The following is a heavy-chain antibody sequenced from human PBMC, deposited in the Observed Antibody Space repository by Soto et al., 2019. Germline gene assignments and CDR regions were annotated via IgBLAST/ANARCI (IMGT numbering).Heavy chain of an antibody. D-gene: IGHD3-10*01. V-gene: IGHV3-15*01. CDR3: TTGERVRGLAGWFDP. CDR1: GFTFSNAW. J-gene: IGHJ5*02. CDR2: IKSKTDGGTT. Sequence: GGSLRLSCAASGFTFSNAWMSWVRQAPGKGLEWVGRIKSKTDGGTTDYAAPVKGRFTISRDDSKNTLYLQMNSLKTEDTAVYYCTTGERVRGLAGWFDPWGQGTLVTVYS.